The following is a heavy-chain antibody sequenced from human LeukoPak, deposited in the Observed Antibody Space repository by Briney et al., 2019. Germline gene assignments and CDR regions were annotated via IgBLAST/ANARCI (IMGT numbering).Heavy chain of an antibody. CDR2: ISYDGTNK. Sequence: GRSLRLSCAASRFTFSSYAMHWVRQAPGKGLEWVAVISYDGTNKYYADSVKGRFSISRDKSKSTLYLQMNSLRAEDTALYYCARDPTLGGTYYYGMDVWGKGTTVTVSS. J-gene: IGHJ6*04. V-gene: IGHV3-30*04. CDR1: RFTFSSYA. CDR3: ARDPTLGGTYYYGMDV. D-gene: IGHD1-26*01.